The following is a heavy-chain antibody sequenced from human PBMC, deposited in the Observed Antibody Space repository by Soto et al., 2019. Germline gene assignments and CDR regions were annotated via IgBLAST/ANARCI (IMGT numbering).Heavy chain of an antibody. J-gene: IGHJ4*02. Sequence: ASVKVSCKASGYTFTSYAMHWVRQAPGQRLEWMGWINAGNGNTKYSQKFQGRVTITRDTSASTAYMELSSLRSEDTAVYYCARSIVVVTALDYWGQGTLITVAS. CDR2: INAGNGNT. D-gene: IGHD2-21*02. V-gene: IGHV1-3*01. CDR3: ARSIVVVTALDY. CDR1: GYTFTSYA.